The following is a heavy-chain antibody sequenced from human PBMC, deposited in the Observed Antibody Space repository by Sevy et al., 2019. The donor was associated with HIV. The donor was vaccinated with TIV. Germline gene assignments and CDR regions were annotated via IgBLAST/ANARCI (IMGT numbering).Heavy chain of an antibody. CDR1: GFTVNDKY. CDR2: IFSSGST. Sequence: GGSLRLSCAISGFTVNDKYIIWVRQAPGKGLEWVSVIFSSGSTYYADSAKGRFTISSDKSKNTVDLQLSSVSAEDTDVYYCVSLFLSYRSGWSYFDYWGQGTLVTVSS. J-gene: IGHJ4*02. CDR3: VSLFLSYRSGWSYFDY. V-gene: IGHV3-66*02. D-gene: IGHD6-19*01.